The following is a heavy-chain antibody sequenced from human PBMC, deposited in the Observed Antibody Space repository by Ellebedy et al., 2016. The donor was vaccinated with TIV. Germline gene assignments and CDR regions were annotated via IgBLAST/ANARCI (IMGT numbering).Heavy chain of an antibody. CDR3: ARDDPQIVLMVYATGAFDI. D-gene: IGHD2-8*01. CDR1: GFTFSNYA. J-gene: IGHJ3*02. CDR2: ISGSGGGA. V-gene: IGHV3-23*01. Sequence: GGSLRLSXAASGFTFSNYAMSWVRQAPGKGLEWVSAISGSGGGAYYTELVKGRFTISRDNSKNRLYLQMNSLRAEDTAVYYCARDDPQIVLMVYATGAFDIWGQGTMVTVSS.